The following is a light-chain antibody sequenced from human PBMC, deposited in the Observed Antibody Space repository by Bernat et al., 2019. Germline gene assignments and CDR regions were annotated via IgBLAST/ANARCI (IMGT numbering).Light chain of an antibody. CDR2: TDS. CDR1: YSNIGSNT. V-gene: IGLV1-44*01. CDR3: ATWDDSLDGSWV. Sequence: QSVLTQPPSVSGTPGQTVTIPCSGRYSNIGSNTVSWYQHLPGAAPRFLIYTDSHRPSGVPDQFSGSRSGTSASLAISGLQSEDEADYYCATWDDSLDGSWVFGGGTKLTVL. J-gene: IGLJ3*02.